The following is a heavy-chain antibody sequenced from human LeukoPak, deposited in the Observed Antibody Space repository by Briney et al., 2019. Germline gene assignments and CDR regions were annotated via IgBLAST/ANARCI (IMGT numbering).Heavy chain of an antibody. D-gene: IGHD6-13*01. CDR3: ARGGIAAAGTGRDYYYYMDV. CDR2: IYYSGST. Sequence: SETLSLTCTVSGGSISSYYWSWNRQPPGKGLEWIGYIYYSGSTNYNPSLKSRVTISVDTSKNQFSLKLSSVTAADTAVYYCARGGIAAAGTGRDYYYYMDVWGKGTTVTVSS. J-gene: IGHJ6*03. CDR1: GGSISSYY. V-gene: IGHV4-59*01.